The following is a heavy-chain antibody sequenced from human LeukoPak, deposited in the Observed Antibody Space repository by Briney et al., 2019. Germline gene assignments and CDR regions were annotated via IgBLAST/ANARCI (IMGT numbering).Heavy chain of an antibody. D-gene: IGHD2-2*01. CDR3: ARAVFRPAAVDY. Sequence: ASVKGSCKASGYTFTGYYMHWVRQAPRQGLEWMGWINPNSGGTNYAQKFQGRVTMTRDTSISTAYMELSRLRSDDTAVYYCARAVFRPAAVDYWGQGTLVTVSS. J-gene: IGHJ4*02. CDR1: GYTFTGYY. V-gene: IGHV1-2*02. CDR2: INPNSGGT.